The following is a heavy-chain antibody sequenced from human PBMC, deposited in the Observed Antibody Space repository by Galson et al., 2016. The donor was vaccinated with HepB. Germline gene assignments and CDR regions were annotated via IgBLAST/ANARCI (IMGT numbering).Heavy chain of an antibody. CDR2: ISSDGTHQ. Sequence: SLRLSCAASGFNFNNYDIHWVRQAPGKGLEWVTIISSDGTHQDYVDPVKGRFTISRDDSTNTVSLQMNSLRLEDTAMYYCAAGGPVVTATQVSGGGVTVHNAFDIWGQGTMVTVSS. CDR1: GFNFNNYD. D-gene: IGHD2-21*02. CDR3: AAGGPVVTATQVSGGGVTVHNAFDI. J-gene: IGHJ3*02. V-gene: IGHV3-30*03.